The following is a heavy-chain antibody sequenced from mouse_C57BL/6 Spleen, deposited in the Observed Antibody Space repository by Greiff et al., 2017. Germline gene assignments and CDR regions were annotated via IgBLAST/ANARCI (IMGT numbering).Heavy chain of an antibody. D-gene: IGHD1-1*01. CDR2: INPNNGGT. V-gene: IGHV1-22*01. CDR1: GYTFTDYN. J-gene: IGHJ1*03. CDR3: ARSDYYGPDWYFDV. Sequence: VQLQQSGPELVKPGASVKMSCKASGYTFTDYNMHWVKQSHGKSLEWIGYINPNNGGTSYNQKFKGKATLTVNKASSTAYMELRSLTSEDSAVYYCARSDYYGPDWYFDVWGTGTTVTVSS.